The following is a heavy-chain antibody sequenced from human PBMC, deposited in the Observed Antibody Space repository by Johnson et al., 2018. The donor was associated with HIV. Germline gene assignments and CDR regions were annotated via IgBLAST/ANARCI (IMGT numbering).Heavy chain of an antibody. D-gene: IGHD6-19*01. V-gene: IGHV3-30*04. Sequence: QVQLVESGGGVVRPGGSLRLSCAASGFTFSSYAMHWVRQAPGKGLEWVAVISYDGGNKYYADSVKGRFTISRDNSKNTLYLQMNSLRAEDTAVYYCARGVGSGWYFEIGDDAFDIWGQGTMVTVSS. J-gene: IGHJ3*02. CDR1: GFTFSSYA. CDR2: ISYDGGNK. CDR3: ARGVGSGWYFEIGDDAFDI.